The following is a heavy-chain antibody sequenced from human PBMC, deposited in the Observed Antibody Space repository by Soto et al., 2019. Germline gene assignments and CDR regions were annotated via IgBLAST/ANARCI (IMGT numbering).Heavy chain of an antibody. D-gene: IGHD3-10*02. CDR3: ARSPLSYDYVRQTWREVGDSFDV. CDR1: NSSLGAFH. Sequence: XETLSLTCAIDNSSLGAFHWTWIRQPPGRGLDWIGELIHGGSTNYNPSLKSRVTFSLDTSKSQFSLHVMSVTAADTAVYYCARSPLSYDYVRQTWREVGDSFDVWGRGTSVTVSS. CDR2: LIHGGST. J-gene: IGHJ3*01. V-gene: IGHV4-34*12.